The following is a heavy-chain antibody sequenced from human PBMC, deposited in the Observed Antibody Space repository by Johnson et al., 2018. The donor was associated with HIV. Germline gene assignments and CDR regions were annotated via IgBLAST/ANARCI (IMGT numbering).Heavy chain of an antibody. Sequence: QVQLVESGGGLVKPGGSLRVSCAASGFIFSSYGMHWVRQAPGKGLEWVAVIWYDGSNKYYADSVKGRFTISRDNSKNTLYLQMNSLRAEDTAVYYCASSESFGAFDIWGRGTMVTVSS. CDR2: IWYDGSNK. CDR3: ASSESFGAFDI. J-gene: IGHJ3*02. D-gene: IGHD1-26*01. CDR1: GFIFSSYG. V-gene: IGHV3-30*19.